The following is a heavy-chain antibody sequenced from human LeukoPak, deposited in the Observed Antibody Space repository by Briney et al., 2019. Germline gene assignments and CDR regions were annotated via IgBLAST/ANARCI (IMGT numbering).Heavy chain of an antibody. CDR1: GFTFSSYE. D-gene: IGHD3-10*01. CDR3: AKDSGSMVRGVHDY. CDR2: ISSSGSTI. Sequence: GGSLRLSCAASGFTFSSYEMNWVRQAPGKGLEWVSYISSSGSTIYYADSVKGRFTISRDNAKNSLYLRMNSLRAEDTAVYYCAKDSGSMVRGVHDYWGQGTLVTVSS. V-gene: IGHV3-48*03. J-gene: IGHJ4*02.